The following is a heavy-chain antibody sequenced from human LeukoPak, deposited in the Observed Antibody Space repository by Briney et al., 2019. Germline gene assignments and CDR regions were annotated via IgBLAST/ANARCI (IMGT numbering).Heavy chain of an antibody. CDR1: GGSISSYY. CDR3: ARDPYCSSSSCYTNWFDP. Sequence: SETLSLTCTVSGGSISSYYWSWIRQPAGKGLEWIGRIYTSGSTNYNPSLKSRVTMSVDTSKNQFSLKLSSVTAADTAVYYCARDPYCSSSSCYTNWFDPWGQGILVTVSS. J-gene: IGHJ5*02. D-gene: IGHD2-2*02. CDR2: IYTSGST. V-gene: IGHV4-4*07.